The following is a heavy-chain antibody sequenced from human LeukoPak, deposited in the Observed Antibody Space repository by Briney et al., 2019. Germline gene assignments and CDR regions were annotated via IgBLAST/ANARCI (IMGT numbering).Heavy chain of an antibody. J-gene: IGHJ4*02. CDR2: IYYSGSI. CDR1: GGSISSYY. V-gene: IGHV4-59*01. D-gene: IGHD5/OR15-5a*01. Sequence: SETLSLTCTVSGGSISSYYWSWIRQPPGKGLEWIGYIYYSGSINYNPSLKSRVTISVDTSKNQFSLKLSSVTAADTAVYYCARVVGVYYFDYWGQGTLVTVSS. CDR3: ARVVGVYYFDY.